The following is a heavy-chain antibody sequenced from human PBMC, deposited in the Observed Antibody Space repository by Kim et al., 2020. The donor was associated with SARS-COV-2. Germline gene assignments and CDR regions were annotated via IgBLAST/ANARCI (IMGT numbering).Heavy chain of an antibody. CDR1: GGSISSGSYY. J-gene: IGHJ3*02. V-gene: IGHV4-61*02. D-gene: IGHD3-3*01. Sequence: SETLSLTCTVSGGSISSGSYYWSWIRQPAGKGLEWIGRIYTSGSTNYNPSLKSRVTISVDTSKNQFSLKLSSVTAADTAVYYCARVCYDFWSGYHDAFDIWGQGTMVTVSS. CDR3: ARVCYDFWSGYHDAFDI. CDR2: IYTSGST.